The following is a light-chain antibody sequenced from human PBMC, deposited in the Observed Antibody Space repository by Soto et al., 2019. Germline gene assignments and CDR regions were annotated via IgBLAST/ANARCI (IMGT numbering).Light chain of an antibody. CDR2: GAS. Sequence: EILFTQSPGTLSLSPGERATLSCRASQTVTRNYLAWHQQKPGKTPRLLVYGASSRATGIPDRLSGSGSGTDFTLTIRRLEPEDFAVYYCQQYGSSFTFGQGTRLEIK. CDR3: QQYGSSFT. CDR1: QTVTRNY. V-gene: IGKV3-20*01. J-gene: IGKJ5*01.